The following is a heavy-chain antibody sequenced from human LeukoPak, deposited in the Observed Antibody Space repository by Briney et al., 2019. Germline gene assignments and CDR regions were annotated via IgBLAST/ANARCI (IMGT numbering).Heavy chain of an antibody. J-gene: IGHJ4*02. CDR1: GYTFTSYY. CDR3: ARDTPRGYNYGCPFDY. Sequence: GASVKVSCKASGYTFTSYYMHWVRQAPGQGLEWMGIINPSGGSTSYAQKFQGRVTMTRDTSTSTVYMGLSSLRSEDTAVYYCARDTPRGYNYGCPFDYWGQGTLVTVSS. V-gene: IGHV1-46*01. CDR2: INPSGGST. D-gene: IGHD5-18*01.